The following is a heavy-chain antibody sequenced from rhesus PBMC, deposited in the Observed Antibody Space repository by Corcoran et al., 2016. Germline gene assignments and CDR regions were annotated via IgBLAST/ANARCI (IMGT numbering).Heavy chain of an antibody. Sequence: QVTLKESGPALVKPTQTLTLTCTFSGFSLSTYGRGVGWIRQPSGKTLEWLAHIYWNDDKYNSTSLKSRLTITKGTSKNQVVLTMTNMDHVDTATYCCARGQAYSGSYYFDSWGQGVLVTVSS. CDR2: IYWNDDK. CDR1: GFSLSTYGRG. D-gene: IGHD3-16*01. CDR3: ARGQAYSGSYYFDS. V-gene: IGHV2-1*01. J-gene: IGHJ4*01.